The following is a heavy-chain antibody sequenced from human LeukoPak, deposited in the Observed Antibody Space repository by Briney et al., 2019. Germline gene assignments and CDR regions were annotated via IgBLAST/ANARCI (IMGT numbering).Heavy chain of an antibody. D-gene: IGHD4-17*01. CDR3: ARDHGDYGNYFDP. J-gene: IGHJ5*02. V-gene: IGHV3-74*01. CDR1: GFTISNYW. CDR2: INSDGSTT. Sequence: GGSLRLSCAASGFTISNYWMHWVRQAPGKGLVWVSRINSDGSTTTYADSVKGRFTISRDNAKNTLFLQMNSLRAEDTAVYYCARDHGDYGNYFDPWGQGTLVTVPS.